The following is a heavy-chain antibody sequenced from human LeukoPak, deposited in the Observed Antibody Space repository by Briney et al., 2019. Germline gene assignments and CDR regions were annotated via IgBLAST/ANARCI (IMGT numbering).Heavy chain of an antibody. CDR1: GFTFSSYG. V-gene: IGHV3-30*03. CDR2: ISYDGSNK. J-gene: IGHJ4*02. D-gene: IGHD3-10*01. CDR3: ARGPGALLH. Sequence: GGSLRLSCAASGFTFSSYGMHWVRQAPGKGLEWVAVISYDGSNKYYADSVKGRFTISKDNSKNTLYLQMNSLRAEDTAVYYCARGPGALLHWGQGILVTVSS.